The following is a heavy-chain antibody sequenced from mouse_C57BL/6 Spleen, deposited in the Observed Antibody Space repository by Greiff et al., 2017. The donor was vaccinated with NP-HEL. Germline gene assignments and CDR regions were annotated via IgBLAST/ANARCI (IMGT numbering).Heavy chain of an antibody. CDR3: ARAGDYDEAWFAY. CDR2: IYPGDGDT. D-gene: IGHD2-4*01. CDR1: GYAFSSYW. V-gene: IGHV1-80*01. J-gene: IGHJ3*01. Sequence: QVHVKQSGAELVKPGASVKISCKASGYAFSSYWMNWVKQRPGKGLEWIGQIYPGDGDTNYNGKFKGKATLTADKSSSTAYMQLSSLTSEDSAVYFGARAGDYDEAWFAYWGQGTLVTVSA.